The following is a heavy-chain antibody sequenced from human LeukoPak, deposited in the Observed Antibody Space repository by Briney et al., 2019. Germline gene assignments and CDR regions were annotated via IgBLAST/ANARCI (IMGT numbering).Heavy chain of an antibody. CDR3: AKSYGRSSGWYYYFDY. J-gene: IGHJ4*02. D-gene: IGHD6-19*01. Sequence: GGSLRLSCAASGFTFSSYAMSWVRQAPGKGLEWVSAISGSGGSTNYADSVKGRFTISRDNSKNTLYLQMNSLRAEDTAVYYCAKSYGRSSGWYYYFDYWGQGTLVTVSS. V-gene: IGHV3-23*01. CDR1: GFTFSSYA. CDR2: ISGSGGST.